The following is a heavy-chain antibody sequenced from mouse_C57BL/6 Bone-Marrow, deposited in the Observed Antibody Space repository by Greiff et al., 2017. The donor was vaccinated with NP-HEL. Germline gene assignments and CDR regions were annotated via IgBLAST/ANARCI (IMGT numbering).Heavy chain of an antibody. D-gene: IGHD3-3*01. CDR1: GFTFTDYY. J-gene: IGHJ2*01. CDR3: ARYIAGTEDY. V-gene: IGHV7-3*01. Sequence: EVMLVESGGGLVQPGGSLSLSCAASGFTFTDYYMSWVRQPPGKALEWLGFIRNKANGYTTEYSASVKGRFTISRDNSQSILYLQMNALRAEDSVTYYCARYIAGTEDYWGQGTTLTVSS. CDR2: IRNKANGYTT.